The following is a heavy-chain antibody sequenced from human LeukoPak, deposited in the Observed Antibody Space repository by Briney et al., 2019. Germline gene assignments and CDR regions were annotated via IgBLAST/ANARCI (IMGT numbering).Heavy chain of an antibody. Sequence: GASVKVSCKASGGTFSSYAISWVRQAPGQGLEWMGGIIPIFGTANYAQKFQGRVTITADESTSTAYMELSSLRSEDTAVYYCARGGKITYYDFWSGYLSFDYWGQGTLVTVSS. CDR3: ARGGKITYYDFWSGYLSFDY. V-gene: IGHV1-69*13. CDR2: IIPIFGTA. J-gene: IGHJ4*02. D-gene: IGHD3-3*01. CDR1: GGTFSSYA.